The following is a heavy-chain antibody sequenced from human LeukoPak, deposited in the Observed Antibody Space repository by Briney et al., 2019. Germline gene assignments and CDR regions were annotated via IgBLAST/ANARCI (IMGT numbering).Heavy chain of an antibody. CDR3: ARHLRYYDSSGYHGDY. CDR2: IYHSGST. D-gene: IGHD3-22*01. Sequence: SETLSLTCTVSGGSISSYYWGWIRQPPGKGLEWIGSIYHSGSTYYNPSLKSRVTISVDTSKNQFSLKLSSVTAADTAVYYCARHLRYYDSSGYHGDYWGQGTLVTVSS. J-gene: IGHJ4*02. V-gene: IGHV4-38-2*02. CDR1: GGSISSYY.